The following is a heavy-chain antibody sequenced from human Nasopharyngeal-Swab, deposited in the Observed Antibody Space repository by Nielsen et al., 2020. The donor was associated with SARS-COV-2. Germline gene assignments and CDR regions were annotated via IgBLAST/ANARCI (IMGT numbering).Heavy chain of an antibody. CDR2: VNPNSGGT. CDR3: ARGPIGIAAAGTIGWFDP. D-gene: IGHD6-13*01. CDR1: GYTFTGYY. J-gene: IGHJ5*02. V-gene: IGHV1-2*04. Sequence: ASVKVSCNAAGYTFTGYYMHWVRQAPGQGLVWMGWVNPNSGGTNYAQKFQGWVTMTRDTSISTAYMVLSRLRTDDTAVYYCARGPIGIAAAGTIGWFDPWGQGTLVTVSS.